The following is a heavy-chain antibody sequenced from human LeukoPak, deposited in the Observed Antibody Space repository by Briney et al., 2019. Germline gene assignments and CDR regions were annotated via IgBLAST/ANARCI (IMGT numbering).Heavy chain of an antibody. V-gene: IGHV3-23*01. J-gene: IGHJ4*02. CDR1: GFTFSRCA. D-gene: IGHD2-15*01. CDR3: AKQLGYCSDGSCYFLY. Sequence: GGSLRLSCAASGFTFSRCAMSWVRQAPGKRLEWVSAISNNGGYTYYADSVQGRFTISRDNSKSTLCLQMNSLRAEDTAVYYCAKQLGYCSDGSCYFLYWGQGTQVTVSS. CDR2: ISNNGGYT.